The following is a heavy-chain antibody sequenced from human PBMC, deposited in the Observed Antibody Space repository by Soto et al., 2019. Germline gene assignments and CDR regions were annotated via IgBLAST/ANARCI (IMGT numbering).Heavy chain of an antibody. V-gene: IGHV1-18*01. CDR1: GYSFTSYG. CDR2: ISAYNGNT. Sequence: QVQLVQSGAEVKKPGASVKVSCKASGYSFTSYGISWVRQAPGQGLEWMGWISAYNGNTNYAQKLQGRVTMTTDTSTNTAYMELRSLGSAATAVYYYAGNSGFGYSDDWGQGTPVTVSS. D-gene: IGHD3-10*01. J-gene: IGHJ4*02. CDR3: AGNSGFGYSDD.